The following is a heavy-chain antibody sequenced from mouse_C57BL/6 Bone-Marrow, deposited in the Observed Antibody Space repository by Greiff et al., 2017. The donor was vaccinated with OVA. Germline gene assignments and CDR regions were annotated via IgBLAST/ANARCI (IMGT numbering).Heavy chain of an antibody. J-gene: IGHJ2*01. D-gene: IGHD2-3*01. CDR3: ARDGYYVDY. V-gene: IGHV14-2*01. CDR2: IDPEDCDT. CDR1: VFPITDSY. Sequence: VQLQQSGAELVKPGASVTLSCTASVFPITDSYMHWVHQRTEQVLEWIGRIDPEDCDTKYAPKFQGQATITADTSSNTAYLQLSSLTSEDTAVYYCARDGYYVDYWGQGTTLTVSS.